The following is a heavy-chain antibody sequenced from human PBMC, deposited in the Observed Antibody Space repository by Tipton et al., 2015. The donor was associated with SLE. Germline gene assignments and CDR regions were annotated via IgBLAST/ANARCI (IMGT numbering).Heavy chain of an antibody. D-gene: IGHD3-3*02. J-gene: IGHJ6*03. CDR3: AREGVHFWSGSSYYYYYYMDV. Sequence: TSYNPSLKSRLIMTVDTSKNQFSLKLSSVTAADTAVYYCAREGVHFWSGSSYYYYYYMDVWGKGTTVTVSS. V-gene: IGHV4-4*07. CDR2: T.